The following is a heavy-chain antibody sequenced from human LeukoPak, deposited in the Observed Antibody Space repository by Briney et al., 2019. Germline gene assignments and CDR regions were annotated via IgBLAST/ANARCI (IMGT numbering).Heavy chain of an antibody. J-gene: IGHJ4*02. CDR3: AKDLYTVPGACDH. Sequence: PGGSLRLSCAASGFTFSTYAMIWVRQAPGKGLEWVSTITGSGDNTYYADSVKGRFTISRDISRTTVYLQMNSLTVEDTAIYYCAKDLYTVPGACDHWGQGTLVTVSS. CDR1: GFTFSTYA. CDR2: ITGSGDNT. V-gene: IGHV3-23*01. D-gene: IGHD6-19*01.